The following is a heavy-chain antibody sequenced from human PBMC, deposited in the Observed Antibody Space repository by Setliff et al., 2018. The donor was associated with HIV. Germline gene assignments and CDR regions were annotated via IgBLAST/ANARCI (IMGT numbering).Heavy chain of an antibody. J-gene: IGHJ6*02. CDR3: ARDTSRYSGYDYPPNYYYYGMDV. CDR2: IIPIFGTA. CDR1: GGTFSSYA. Sequence: SVKVSCKASGGTFSSYAITWVRQAPGQGLEWMGGIIPIFGTANYAQKFQGRVTITADKSTSTAYMELSSLRSEDTAVYYCARDTSRYSGYDYPPNYYYYGMDVWGQGTTVTVSS. D-gene: IGHD5-12*01. V-gene: IGHV1-69*06.